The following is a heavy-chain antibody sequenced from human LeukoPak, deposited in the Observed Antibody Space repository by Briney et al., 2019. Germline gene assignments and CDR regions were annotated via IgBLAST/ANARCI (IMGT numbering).Heavy chain of an antibody. CDR3: TRDPGYSGYDFVDY. D-gene: IGHD5-12*01. Sequence: PGGSLRLYCAASGFIFSSYAMSWLRQAQGLGLKWVGFIRSKAYGGTPEYAACVKSSFTISRDYSKSIAYLQMNSLKSEDTAVYYCTRDPGYSGYDFVDYWGQGTLVTVSS. CDR1: GFIFSSYA. V-gene: IGHV3-49*03. CDR2: IRSKAYGGTP. J-gene: IGHJ4*02.